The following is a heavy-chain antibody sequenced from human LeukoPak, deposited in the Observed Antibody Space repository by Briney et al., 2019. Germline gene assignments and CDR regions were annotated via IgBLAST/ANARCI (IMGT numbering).Heavy chain of an antibody. CDR2: INPSGGST. V-gene: IGHV1-46*01. CDR1: GYTFTSYY. CDR3: ASFPTVTTYAGY. J-gene: IGHJ4*02. Sequence: GASVKVSCKASGYTFTSYYMHWVRQAPGQGLEWMGIINPSGGSTSYAQEFQGRVTMTRDTSTSTVYMELSSLRSEDTAVYYCASFPTVTTYAGYWGQGTLVTVSS. D-gene: IGHD4-17*01.